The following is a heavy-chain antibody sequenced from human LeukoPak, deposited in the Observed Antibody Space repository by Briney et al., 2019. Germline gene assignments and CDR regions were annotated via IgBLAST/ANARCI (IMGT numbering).Heavy chain of an antibody. D-gene: IGHD5-18*01. Sequence: PGGSLRLSCAASGFTFSSYAMHWVRQAPGKGLEWVAVISYDGSNKYYADSVKGRFTISRDNSKNTLYLQMNSLRAEDTAVYYCARDIDTAMVSPGVYWGQGTLATVSS. CDR1: GFTFSSYA. CDR2: ISYDGSNK. V-gene: IGHV3-30-3*01. CDR3: ARDIDTAMVSPGVY. J-gene: IGHJ4*02.